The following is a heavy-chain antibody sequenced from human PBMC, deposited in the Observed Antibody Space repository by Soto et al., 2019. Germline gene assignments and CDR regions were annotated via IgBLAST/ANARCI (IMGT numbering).Heavy chain of an antibody. CDR3: AKDIIPMIRGVIYR. Sequence: EVQLLESGGGLVQPGGSLRLSCAASGFTFSSYAMSWVRQAPGKGLEWVSAISGSGGSTYYAHSVKGRFTISRDHSKNKLYLQINSLRAEDTAVYYCAKDIIPMIRGVIYRWGQQTLVTVSS. J-gene: IGHJ4*02. V-gene: IGHV3-23*01. D-gene: IGHD3-10*01. CDR1: GFTFSSYA. CDR2: ISGSGGST.